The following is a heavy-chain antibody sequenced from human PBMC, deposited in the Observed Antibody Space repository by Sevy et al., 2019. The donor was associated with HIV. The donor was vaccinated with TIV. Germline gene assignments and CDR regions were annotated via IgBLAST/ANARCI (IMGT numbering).Heavy chain of an antibody. Sequence: SETLSLTCTVSGGSISAYYWSWIRRPPGKGLEYLGCIYYTGSTNDNPSLKSRVTISVDTSKNQFSLKLSSVTAADTAVYYCARAPPVRSGDDSLNWFDPWGQGTLVTVSS. D-gene: IGHD5-12*01. CDR3: ARAPPVRSGDDSLNWFDP. CDR2: IYYTGST. CDR1: GGSISAYY. J-gene: IGHJ5*02. V-gene: IGHV4-59*01.